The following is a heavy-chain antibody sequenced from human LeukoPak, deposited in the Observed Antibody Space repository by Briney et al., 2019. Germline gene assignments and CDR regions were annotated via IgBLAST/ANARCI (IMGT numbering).Heavy chain of an antibody. D-gene: IGHD6-19*01. J-gene: IGHJ4*02. Sequence: PGGSLRLSCAASGFTFSTYGMHWVRQAPGKGLEWVAVIWYDGGNKYYADSVKGRFTISRDNSKNTLYLQMNSLRVEDTGVYYCARGYSSGWDPFDYWGQGTLVTVSS. CDR1: GFTFSTYG. V-gene: IGHV3-33*01. CDR3: ARGYSSGWDPFDY. CDR2: IWYDGGNK.